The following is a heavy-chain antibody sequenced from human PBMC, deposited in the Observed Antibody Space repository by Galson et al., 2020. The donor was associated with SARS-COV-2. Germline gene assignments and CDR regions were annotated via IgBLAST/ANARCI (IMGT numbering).Heavy chain of an antibody. V-gene: IGHV3-53*04. CDR2: IYSGGST. J-gene: IGHJ3*01. D-gene: IGHD2-2*01. Sequence: GESLKISCVVSGFTVSNNYMSWVRQAPGKGLEWVSVIYSGGSTHYADSVKGRFTISRHNSNNTLYLQMNSLRIEDTAVYYCARDASTSVPDGYVFDVWGQGTMVTVSS. CDR3: ARDASTSVPDGYVFDV. CDR1: GFTVSNNY.